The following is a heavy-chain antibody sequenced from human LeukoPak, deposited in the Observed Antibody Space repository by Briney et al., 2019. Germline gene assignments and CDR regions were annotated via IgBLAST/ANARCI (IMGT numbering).Heavy chain of an antibody. Sequence: GGSLRLSCAASGFTFSSYEMNWVRQAPGKGMEWVSYISSSGSTIYYADSVKGRFTISRDNAKNSLYLQRNSLRAEDTAVYYCARGHGGYGNYFDYWGQGTLVTVSS. J-gene: IGHJ4*02. CDR2: ISSSGSTI. CDR3: ARGHGGYGNYFDY. D-gene: IGHD5-12*01. CDR1: GFTFSSYE. V-gene: IGHV3-48*03.